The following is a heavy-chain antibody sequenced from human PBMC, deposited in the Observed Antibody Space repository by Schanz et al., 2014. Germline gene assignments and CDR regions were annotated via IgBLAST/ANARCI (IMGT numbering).Heavy chain of an antibody. CDR2: INGGGETT. CDR3: ARDKGGYYPFDY. J-gene: IGHJ4*02. Sequence: QVHLVESGGGLVKPGGSLRLSCAASGFTFIYYYITFILHSPFNFLYFFSYINGGGETTYYADSVRGRFTISRDNAKNSLFLQMNSLRAEDTAKYYCARDKGGYYPFDYWGRGTLVTVSS. D-gene: IGHD3-3*01. V-gene: IGHV3-11*01. CDR1: GFTFIYYY.